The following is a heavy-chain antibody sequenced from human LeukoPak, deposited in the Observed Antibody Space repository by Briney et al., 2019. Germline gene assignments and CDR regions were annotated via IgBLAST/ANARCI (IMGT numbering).Heavy chain of an antibody. Sequence: KPSETLSLTCTVSGGSINSYYWSWIRQPPGKGLEWIGYIYYSGSTNYNPSLKSRVAISVDKSKNQFFLKLSSVTAADTAVYYCARDSTSGSSWYFDYWGQGTLVTVSS. CDR2: IYYSGST. J-gene: IGHJ4*02. V-gene: IGHV4-59*12. D-gene: IGHD6-13*01. CDR1: GGSINSYY. CDR3: ARDSTSGSSWYFDY.